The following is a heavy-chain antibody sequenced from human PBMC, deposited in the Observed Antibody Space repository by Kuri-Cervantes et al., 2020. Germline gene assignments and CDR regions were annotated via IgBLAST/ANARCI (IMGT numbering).Heavy chain of an antibody. V-gene: IGHV3-33*06. CDR3: AKGPSTVTTSYVYYYYYYYMDV. Sequence: GGSLRLSCAASGFTFSSYGMHWVCQAPGKGLEWVAVIWYDGSNKYYADSVKGRFTISRDNSKNTLYLQMNSLRAEDTAVYYCAKGPSTVTTSYVYYYYYYYMDVWGKGTTVTVSS. J-gene: IGHJ6*03. CDR2: IWYDGSNK. D-gene: IGHD4-17*01. CDR1: GFTFSSYG.